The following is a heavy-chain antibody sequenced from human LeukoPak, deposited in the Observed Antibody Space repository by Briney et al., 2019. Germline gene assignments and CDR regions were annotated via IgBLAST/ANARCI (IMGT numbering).Heavy chain of an antibody. D-gene: IGHD6-6*01. CDR1: GFTFSSYS. CDR3: AKDRYSSSWTHFDY. Sequence: WGSLRLSCAASGFTFSSYSMVWVRQAPGKGLEWVSAISGSGGSTYYADSVKGRFTISRDNSKNTLYLQMNSLRAEDTAVYYCAKDRYSSSWTHFDYWGQGTLVTVSS. CDR2: ISGSGGST. J-gene: IGHJ4*02. V-gene: IGHV3-23*01.